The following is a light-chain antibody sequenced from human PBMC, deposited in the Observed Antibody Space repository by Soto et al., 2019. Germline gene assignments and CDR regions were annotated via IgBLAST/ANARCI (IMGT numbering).Light chain of an antibody. V-gene: IGLV2-8*01. J-gene: IGLJ2*01. CDR1: SSDVGVYNY. Sequence: QSALTQPPSASGSPGQSVTISCTETSSDVGVYNYVSWYQQHPGKAPKLMIYEVSKRPSGVPDRFSGSKSGNTASLTVSGLQAEDEADYYCSSFAGNNNLVFGGGTKLTVL. CDR2: EVS. CDR3: SSFAGNNNLV.